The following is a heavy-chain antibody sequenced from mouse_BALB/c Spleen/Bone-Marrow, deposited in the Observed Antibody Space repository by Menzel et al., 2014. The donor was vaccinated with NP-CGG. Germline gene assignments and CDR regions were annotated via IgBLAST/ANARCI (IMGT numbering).Heavy chain of an antibody. J-gene: IGHJ2*01. CDR3: ARDNGRFFFDY. V-gene: IGHV7-3*02. CDR1: GFTFTDYY. Sequence: EVKLVESGGGLVQPGGSLRLSCATSGFTFTDYYMNWVRQPPGKALEWLGFIRNKANGYTTEYSASVKGRFTISRDNSQNILYLQMNTLRAEDSATYYCARDNGRFFFDYWGQGTTLTVSS. CDR2: IRNKANGYTT.